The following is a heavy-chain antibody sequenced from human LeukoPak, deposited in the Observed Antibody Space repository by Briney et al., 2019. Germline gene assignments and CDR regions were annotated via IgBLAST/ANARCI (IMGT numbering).Heavy chain of an antibody. CDR1: GFTLSSYW. V-gene: IGHV3-74*01. D-gene: IGHD3-22*01. CDR3: AREVSEGFDF. J-gene: IGHJ4*02. Sequence: GGSLRLSCAASGFTLSSYWMHWVRQVPGKGLVWVSRIKSDGSDTRYADSVKGRFTISRDNAKNSLYLQMNSLRAEDTALYYCAREVSEGFDFWGQGTLVTVSS. CDR2: IKSDGSDT.